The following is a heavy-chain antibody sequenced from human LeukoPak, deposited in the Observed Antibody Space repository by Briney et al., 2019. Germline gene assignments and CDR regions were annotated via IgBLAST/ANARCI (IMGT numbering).Heavy chain of an antibody. J-gene: IGHJ5*02. V-gene: IGHV3-23*01. CDR3: AKDGDSNYEFDP. CDR2: ISGSGGST. Sequence: GGSLRLSCAASGFTFSSYAMSWVRQAPGKGLEWVSAISGSGGSTYYADSVKGRFTTSRDNSKNTLYLQMNSLRAEDTAVYYCAKDGDSNYEFDPWGQGTLVTVSS. D-gene: IGHD4-11*01. CDR1: GFTFSSYA.